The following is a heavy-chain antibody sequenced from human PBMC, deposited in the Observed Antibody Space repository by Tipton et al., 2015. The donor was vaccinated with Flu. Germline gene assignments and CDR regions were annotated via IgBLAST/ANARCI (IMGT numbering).Heavy chain of an antibody. CDR2: IIPIFGTA. V-gene: IGHV1-69*01. Sequence: QLVQSGAEVKKPGSSVKVSCKASGGTFSSYAISWVRQAPGQGLEWMGGIIPIFGTANYAQKFQGRVTITADESTSTAYMELSSLRSEDTAVYYCASPGLKNTVTDYYYYYMDVWGKGTTVTVSS. D-gene: IGHD4-17*01. CDR3: ASPGLKNTVTDYYYYYMDV. CDR1: GGTFSSYA. J-gene: IGHJ6*03.